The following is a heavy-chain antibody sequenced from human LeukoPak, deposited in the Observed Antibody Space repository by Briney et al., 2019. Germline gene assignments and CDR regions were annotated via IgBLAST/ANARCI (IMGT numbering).Heavy chain of an antibody. CDR3: ARDRYGSGSWWDS. CDR1: GYSFTSFG. Sequence: ASVKVSCKTSGYSFTSFGISWVRQAPGQGLEWMGWISAFNGITNYAQKVQDRTNVTTDTSSSTAYMELTSVTSDDTAVYYCARDRYGSGSWWDSWGQGTLVIVSS. V-gene: IGHV1-18*01. J-gene: IGHJ5*02. D-gene: IGHD3-10*01. CDR2: ISAFNGIT.